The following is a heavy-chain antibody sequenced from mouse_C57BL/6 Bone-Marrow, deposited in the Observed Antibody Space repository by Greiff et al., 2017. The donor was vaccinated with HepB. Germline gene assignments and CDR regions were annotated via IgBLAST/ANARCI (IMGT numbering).Heavy chain of an antibody. CDR1: GFTFSDAW. V-gene: IGHV6-6*01. CDR3: TRAPLYGSSYVRYFDV. D-gene: IGHD1-1*01. CDR2: IRNKANNHAT. J-gene: IGHJ1*03. Sequence: DVKLEESGGGLVQPGGSMKLSCAASGFTFSDAWMDWVRQSPEKGLEWVAEIRNKANNHATYYAESVKGRFTISRDDSKSSVYLQMNSLRAEDTGIYYCTRAPLYGSSYVRYFDVWGTGTTVTVSS.